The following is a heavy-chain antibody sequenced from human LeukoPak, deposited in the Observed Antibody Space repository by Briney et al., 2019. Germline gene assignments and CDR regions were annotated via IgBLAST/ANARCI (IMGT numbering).Heavy chain of an antibody. Sequence: GGSLSCYCSASGLTVSSSYWGRLRQAPGKGLEWVSIIYIGDNPHYADSVKGRFSISRHNSKNTLYLQMNNLRAEDTAVYYCARVSPWVIAYWGQGTLVTVSS. V-gene: IGHV3-53*04. D-gene: IGHD1-26*01. CDR1: GLTVSSSY. J-gene: IGHJ4*02. CDR3: ARVSPWVIAY. CDR2: IYIGDNP.